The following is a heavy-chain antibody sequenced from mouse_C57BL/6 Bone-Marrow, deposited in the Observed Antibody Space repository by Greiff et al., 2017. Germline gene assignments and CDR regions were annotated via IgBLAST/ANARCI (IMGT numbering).Heavy chain of an antibody. CDR1: GFNIKDYY. Sequence: VQLQQSGAELVRPGASVKLSCTASGFNIKDYYMHWVKQRPEQGLEWIGRIDPEDGDTEYAPKFQGKATMTADTSSNTAYLQLSSLTSEDTAVYDCTTSSSPGYFDVWGTGTTVTVSS. D-gene: IGHD1-3*01. CDR2: IDPEDGDT. V-gene: IGHV14-1*01. J-gene: IGHJ1*03. CDR3: TTSSSPGYFDV.